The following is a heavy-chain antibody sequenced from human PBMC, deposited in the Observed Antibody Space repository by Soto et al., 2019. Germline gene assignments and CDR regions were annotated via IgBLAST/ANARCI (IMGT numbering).Heavy chain of an antibody. J-gene: IGHJ5*02. D-gene: IGHD2-15*01. CDR1: GYTFTSYG. CDR3: ATTVELAATPVWFDP. Sequence: QVQLVQSGAEVKKPGASVKVSCKASGYTFTSYGISWVRQAPGQGLEWMGWISAYNGNTNYAQKLQGRVTMTTDTSTSTAYMELRSLSSDDTAVYYCATTVELAATPVWFDPWGQGPLVTVSS. CDR2: ISAYNGNT. V-gene: IGHV1-18*01.